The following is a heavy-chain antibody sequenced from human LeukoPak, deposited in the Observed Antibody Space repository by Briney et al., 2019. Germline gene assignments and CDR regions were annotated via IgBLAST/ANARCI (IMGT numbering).Heavy chain of an antibody. CDR1: GFTFDDYA. J-gene: IGHJ3*02. Sequence: GGSLRLSCAASGFTFDDYAMHWVRQAPGKGLEWVSGISWNSGSIGYADSVKGRFTISRDNAKNSMCLQMNSLRVEDMALYYCASSGWFTGDAFDIWGQGTMVTVSS. CDR3: ASSGWFTGDAFDI. V-gene: IGHV3-9*03. CDR2: ISWNSGSI. D-gene: IGHD6-19*01.